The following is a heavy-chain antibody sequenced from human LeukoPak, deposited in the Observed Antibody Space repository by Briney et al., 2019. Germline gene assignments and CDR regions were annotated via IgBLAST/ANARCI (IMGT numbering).Heavy chain of an antibody. Sequence: PGGSLRLSCAASGFTFSDYYMSWIRQAPGKGLEWVSYISSSGSTIYYADSVKGRFTISRDSSTDTLYLQMDSLRVDDTAIYYCARSRYYDSSGSYYFEYWGQGTLVTVSS. J-gene: IGHJ4*02. V-gene: IGHV3-11*01. CDR3: ARSRYYDSSGSYYFEY. CDR1: GFTFSDYY. D-gene: IGHD3-22*01. CDR2: ISSSGSTI.